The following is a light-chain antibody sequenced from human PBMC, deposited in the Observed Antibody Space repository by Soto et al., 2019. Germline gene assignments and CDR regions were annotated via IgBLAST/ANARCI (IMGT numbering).Light chain of an antibody. CDR2: DAS. CDR1: QSISSW. Sequence: DIQMTQSPSTLSASVGDRVTITCRASQSISSWLDWYQQKPGKAPKVLIYDASSLESGVPSRFSGSGSGTEFTLSIISLQPDDFASYYCQQYNSYSSFTFGQGTKLEIK. CDR3: QQYNSYSSFT. J-gene: IGKJ2*01. V-gene: IGKV1-5*01.